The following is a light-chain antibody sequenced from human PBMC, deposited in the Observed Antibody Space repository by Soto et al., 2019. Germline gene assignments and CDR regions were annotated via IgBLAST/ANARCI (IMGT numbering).Light chain of an antibody. Sequence: EIVLTQSPGTLSLSPGERATLSCRASQSVSSSYLAWYQQKPGQAPRLLIYGASSRATGIPDRFSGSGSGTAFTLTISRVEPEDFAVYYCQQYGSSPPFTFGGETKVEIK. CDR3: QQYGSSPPFT. CDR2: GAS. CDR1: QSVSSSY. V-gene: IGKV3-20*01. J-gene: IGKJ4*01.